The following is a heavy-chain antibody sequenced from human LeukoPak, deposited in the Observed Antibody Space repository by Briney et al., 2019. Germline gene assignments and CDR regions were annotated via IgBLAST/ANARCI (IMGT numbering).Heavy chain of an antibody. CDR1: GFNFTAYW. D-gene: IGHD3-22*01. CDR3: ARHQYYYDSSGNYGWFDS. J-gene: IGHJ5*01. Sequence: KVGESLKISCKGSGFNFTAYWIAWVRQMPGKGLEWMGISQPISSDTKYSPSFQGQVTISADKSSSTAYLQWNSLKASDTAMYYCARHQYYYDSSGNYGWFDSWGQGTLVTVSS. CDR2: SQPISSDT. V-gene: IGHV5-51*01.